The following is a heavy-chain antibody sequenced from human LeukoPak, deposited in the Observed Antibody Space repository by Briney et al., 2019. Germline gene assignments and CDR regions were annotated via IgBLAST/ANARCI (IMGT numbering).Heavy chain of an antibody. CDR2: INPSDGST. D-gene: IGHD3-22*01. CDR1: GYTFTSHY. Sequence: ASVKVSRKASGYTFTSHYMQWVRQAPGQGLEWVGIINPSDGSTSSAQKFQGRVTMTRDTSTSTVYMELSSLRSEDTAVYYCEVVPNYWGQGPLVTVSS. V-gene: IGHV1-46*01. J-gene: IGHJ4*02. CDR3: EVVPNY.